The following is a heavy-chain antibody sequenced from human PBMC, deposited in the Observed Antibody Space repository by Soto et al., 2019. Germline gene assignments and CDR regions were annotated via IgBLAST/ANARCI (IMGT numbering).Heavy chain of an antibody. D-gene: IGHD1-1*01. J-gene: IGHJ5*02. V-gene: IGHV3-74*01. CDR1: GFTSSSYW. Sequence: GGSLRLSCAASGFTSSSYWMHWVRQVPGKGLVWVSRIHRDGSSTGYADSVKGRFTISRDNAKNTLYLQMNSLRAEDTAVYYCAREWKIVSLDPWGQGTRGTVSS. CDR2: IHRDGSST. CDR3: AREWKIVSLDP.